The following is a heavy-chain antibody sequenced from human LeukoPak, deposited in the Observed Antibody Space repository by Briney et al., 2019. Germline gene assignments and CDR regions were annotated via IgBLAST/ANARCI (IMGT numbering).Heavy chain of an antibody. D-gene: IGHD6-19*01. V-gene: IGHV3-13*01. CDR2: IGSGGDT. CDR3: ARAVAGTDEIDS. Sequence: GGSLRLSCAGSGFSFSTYDMLWVRQAPGKGLEWVSAIGSGGDTYYAGSVKGRFTISRESANDSFYLQMNSLNAGDTAVYFCARAVAGTDEIDSWGQGTLVTVSS. J-gene: IGHJ4*02. CDR1: GFSFSTYD.